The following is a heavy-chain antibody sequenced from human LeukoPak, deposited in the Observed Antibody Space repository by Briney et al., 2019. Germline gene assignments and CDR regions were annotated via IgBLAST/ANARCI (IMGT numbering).Heavy chain of an antibody. CDR2: ISSSGSTI. CDR1: GFTFSYYY. J-gene: IGHJ5*02. Sequence: PGGSLSLSCAASGFTFSYYYMSWIRQAPGKGLEWVSYISSSGSTIYYADSVKGRFTISRHNAKNSLYLHMTKLRAEDTAVYHCARDSPVWFGELFGWFDPWGQGTLVPVSS. CDR3: ARDSPVWFGELFGWFDP. D-gene: IGHD3-10*01. V-gene: IGHV3-11*01.